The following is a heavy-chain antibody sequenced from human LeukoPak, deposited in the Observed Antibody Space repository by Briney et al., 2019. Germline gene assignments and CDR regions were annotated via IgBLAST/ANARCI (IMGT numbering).Heavy chain of an antibody. CDR2: IYYSGST. CDR1: GGSISSSSYY. V-gene: IGHV4-39*07. CDR3: ARGLWAAGTTRFHNKYGMDV. Sequence: PSQTLSLTCTVSGGSISSSSYYWGWIRQPPGKGLEWIGSIYYSGSTYYNPSLKSRVTISVDTSKNQFSLKLSSVTAADTAVYYCARGLWAAGTTRFHNKYGMDVWGQGTTVTVSS. D-gene: IGHD1-1*01. J-gene: IGHJ6*02.